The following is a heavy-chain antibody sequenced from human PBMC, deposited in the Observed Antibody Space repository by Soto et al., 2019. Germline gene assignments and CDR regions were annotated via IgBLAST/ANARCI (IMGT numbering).Heavy chain of an antibody. D-gene: IGHD3-16*01. CDR2: IYPGDSDT. CDR1: GYIFTSYW. CDR3: ARPGEPDYYYYGMDV. V-gene: IGHV5-51*01. Sequence: GESLKISCNGSGYIFTSYWIGWVRQMPGKGLEWMGIIYPGDSDTRYSPSFQGQVTISADKSISTAYLQWSSLKASDTAMYYCARPGEPDYYYYGMDVWGQGTTVTVSS. J-gene: IGHJ6*02.